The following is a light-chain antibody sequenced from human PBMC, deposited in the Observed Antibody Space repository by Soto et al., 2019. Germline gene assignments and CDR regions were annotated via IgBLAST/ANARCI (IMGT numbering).Light chain of an antibody. V-gene: IGKV3-11*01. CDR2: ATS. CDR3: QQRSSWPFT. CDR1: QNINSY. Sequence: EIVLTQSPATLSLSPGERATLSCRAGQNINSYLAWYQQKPGQAPRLLIYATSNRATGIPARFSGSGSGTDFTLSISSLEPEDFAVYYCQQRSSWPFTFGPGTKVDIK. J-gene: IGKJ3*01.